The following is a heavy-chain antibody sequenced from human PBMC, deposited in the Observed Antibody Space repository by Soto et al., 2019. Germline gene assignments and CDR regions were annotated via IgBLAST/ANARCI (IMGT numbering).Heavy chain of an antibody. D-gene: IGHD1-26*01. J-gene: IGHJ4*02. CDR3: AKDRSSGTYFWEVDY. CDR1: GFSFSAYG. CDR2: ISFDGSIR. Sequence: QVQLVESGGGVVQPGRSLRLSCAASGFSFSAYGMHWVRQAPGKGLEWVAAISFDGSIRYYADSVKGRLTISRDNSKTTLYLQMHSLRAEDTSLYYCAKDRSSGTYFWEVDYWGQGTLVAVSS. V-gene: IGHV3-30*18.